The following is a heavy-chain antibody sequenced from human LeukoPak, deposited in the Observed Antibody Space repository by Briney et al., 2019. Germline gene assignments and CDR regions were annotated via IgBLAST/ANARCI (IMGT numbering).Heavy chain of an antibody. CDR3: ARATVGGGWSDY. CDR1: GXTFSDHW. CDR2: IKHDGSDE. Sequence: GGSLRLSWAASGXTFSDHWVSWVRQAPGKGREWVANIKHDGSDEYYVASVKGRFTISRDNAKKSLYLLMSSLRAEDTAVYYCARATVGGGWSDYWGQGARVTVSS. V-gene: IGHV3-7*04. D-gene: IGHD6-19*01. J-gene: IGHJ4*02.